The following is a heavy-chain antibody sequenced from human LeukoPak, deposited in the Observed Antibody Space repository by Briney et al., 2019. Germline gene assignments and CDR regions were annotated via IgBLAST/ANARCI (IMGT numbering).Heavy chain of an antibody. Sequence: GGSLRLPCAVSGITLSNYGMSWVRQAPGKGLEWVAGISDSGGSTNYADSVKGRFTISRDNSKNTLYLQMNSLKAEDTAVYYCAKDISDYYDSIGPEFYWGQGTLVTVSS. CDR1: GITLSNYG. CDR2: ISDSGGST. CDR3: AKDISDYYDSIGPEFY. J-gene: IGHJ4*02. V-gene: IGHV3-23*01. D-gene: IGHD3-22*01.